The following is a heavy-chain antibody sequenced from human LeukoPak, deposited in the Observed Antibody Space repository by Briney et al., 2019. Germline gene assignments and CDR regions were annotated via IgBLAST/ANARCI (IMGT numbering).Heavy chain of an antibody. CDR3: ARVADSSFGYFDY. CDR2: IYTSGST. CDR1: GGSISSGSYY. Sequence: SQTLSLTCTVSGGSISSGSYYCSWIRQPAGKGLEWIGRIYTSGSTNYNPSLKSRVTISVDTSKNQFSLKLSSVTAADTAVYYCARVADSSFGYFDYWGQGTLVTVSS. J-gene: IGHJ4*02. D-gene: IGHD3-22*01. V-gene: IGHV4-61*02.